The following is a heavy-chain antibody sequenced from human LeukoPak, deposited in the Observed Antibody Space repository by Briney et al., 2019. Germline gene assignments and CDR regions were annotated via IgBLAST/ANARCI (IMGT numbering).Heavy chain of an antibody. J-gene: IGHJ4*02. CDR1: GLTVSCNY. CDR3: AKFSEWSFDKNFDY. D-gene: IGHD3-3*01. CDR2: IYSGDSA. Sequence: AGGSLRLSCAASGLTVSCNYMNWVRQAPGKGLEWVSVIYSGDSAYYADSVKGRFTISRDNSKNTLYLQMNSLRAEDTAVYCCAKFSEWSFDKNFDYWGQGTLVTVSS. V-gene: IGHV3-53*01.